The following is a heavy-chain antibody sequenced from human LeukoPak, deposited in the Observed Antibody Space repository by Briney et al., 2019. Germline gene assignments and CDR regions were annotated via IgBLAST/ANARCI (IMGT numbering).Heavy chain of an antibody. D-gene: IGHD3-9*01. CDR2: IYHSGST. CDR1: GYSISSGYY. Sequence: SETLSLTCTVSGYSISSGYYWGWIRQPPGKGLEWIATIYHSGSTYYNPSLKSRVTISVDTSKNQFSLKLTSVTAADTAVYYCARDRSSFSLYDILTDAFDIWGQGTMVTVSS. J-gene: IGHJ3*02. V-gene: IGHV4-38-2*02. CDR3: ARDRSSFSLYDILTDAFDI.